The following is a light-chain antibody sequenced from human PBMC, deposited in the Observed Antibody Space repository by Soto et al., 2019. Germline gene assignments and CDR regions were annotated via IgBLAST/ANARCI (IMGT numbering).Light chain of an antibody. V-gene: IGKV1-39*01. CDR1: QSISSY. CDR2: AAS. J-gene: IGKJ3*01. Sequence: DIQMTQSPSSLSASVGDRVTITCRASQSISSYLNWYQQKSGEAPKLLIYAASSLQSGVPSRFSGSGSETEFTLTISSLQPEDFATYYCQRGYHTPVTFGPGTKVDIK. CDR3: QRGYHTPVT.